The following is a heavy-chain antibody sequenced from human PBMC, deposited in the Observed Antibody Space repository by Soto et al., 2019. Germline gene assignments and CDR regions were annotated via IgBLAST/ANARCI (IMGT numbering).Heavy chain of an antibody. CDR1: GGSISSGGYS. D-gene: IGHD5-12*01. J-gene: IGHJ4*02. CDR3: ARGGYSGYDPSYYFDY. Sequence: SETLSLTCAVSGGSISSGGYSWSWIRQPPGKGLEWIGYIYHSGSTYYNPSLKSRVTISVDRSKNQFSLKLSSVTAADTAVYYCARGGYSGYDPSYYFDYWGQGTLVTV. V-gene: IGHV4-30-2*01. CDR2: IYHSGST.